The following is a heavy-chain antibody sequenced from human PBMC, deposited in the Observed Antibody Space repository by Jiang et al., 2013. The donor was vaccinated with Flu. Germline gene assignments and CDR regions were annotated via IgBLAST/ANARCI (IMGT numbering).Heavy chain of an antibody. CDR3: ARAPGMTIAPPGL. D-gene: IGHD6-13*01. CDR1: GYTFTDYY. Sequence: QLVESGAEVKKPGASVKVSCKASGYTFTDYYIHWIRQAPGQGLEWMGWINTNSGAANYAQKFQGRVTMTGDTSISTAYMELSRLRSDDTAVYYCARAPGMTIAPPGLRGQGTLVTVSS. CDR2: INTNSGAA. V-gene: IGHV1-2*02. J-gene: IGHJ4*02.